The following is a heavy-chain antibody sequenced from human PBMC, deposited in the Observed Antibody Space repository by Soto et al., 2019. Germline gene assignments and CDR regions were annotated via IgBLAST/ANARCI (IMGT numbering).Heavy chain of an antibody. CDR2: IIPIFGTA. V-gene: IGHV1-69*01. CDR3: ARVGLAYCGGDCYAAAFDI. J-gene: IGHJ3*02. Sequence: QVQLVQSGAEVKKPGSSVKVSCKASGGTFSSYAISWVRQAPGQGLEWMGGIIPIFGTANYAQKFQGRVTITADESTSTAYMELSSLRSEDTAVYYCARVGLAYCGGDCYAAAFDIWGQGTMVTVSS. D-gene: IGHD2-21*02. CDR1: GGTFSSYA.